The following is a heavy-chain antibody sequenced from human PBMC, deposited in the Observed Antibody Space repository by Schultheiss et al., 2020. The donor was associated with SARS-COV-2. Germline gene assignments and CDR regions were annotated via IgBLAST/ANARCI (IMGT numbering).Heavy chain of an antibody. CDR2: INPNSGGT. J-gene: IGHJ4*02. CDR1: GYTFTSYG. V-gene: IGHV1-2*02. CDR3: ARGVIYYDSSGLPGGNDY. Sequence: ASVKVSCKASGYTFTSYGINWVRQAPGQGLEWMGWINPNSGGTNYAQKFQGRVTMTRDTSISTAYMELSRLRSDDTAVYYCARGVIYYDSSGLPGGNDYWRQGTLVTVAS. D-gene: IGHD3-22*01.